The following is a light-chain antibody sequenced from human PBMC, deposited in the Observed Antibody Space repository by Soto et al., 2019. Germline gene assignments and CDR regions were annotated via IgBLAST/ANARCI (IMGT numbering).Light chain of an antibody. CDR2: DVR. CDR1: SSDVGGYNF. Sequence: QSVLTQPASVSGSPGQSITISCTGTSSDVGGYNFVSWYQQHSGKAPKFIIYDVRNRPSGVSNRFSGSRSGNTASLTISGLQAEDEADYYCSSYTSSSTVIFGGGTKLTVL. J-gene: IGLJ2*01. CDR3: SSYTSSSTVI. V-gene: IGLV2-14*03.